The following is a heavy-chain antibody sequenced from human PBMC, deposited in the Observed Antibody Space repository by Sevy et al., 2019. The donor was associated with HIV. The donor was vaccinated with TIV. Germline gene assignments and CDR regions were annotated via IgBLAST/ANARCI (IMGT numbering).Heavy chain of an antibody. D-gene: IGHD6-6*01. CDR1: GFTFSSYS. Sequence: GGSLRLSCAASGFTFSSYSMNWVRQAPGKGLEWVSSISSSSSYIYYADSVKGRFTISRDNAKNSLYLQMNSLRAEDTAVYYCARDKVRSIAARPNWFDPWGQGTLVTVSS. CDR2: ISSSSSYI. CDR3: ARDKVRSIAARPNWFDP. J-gene: IGHJ5*02. V-gene: IGHV3-21*01.